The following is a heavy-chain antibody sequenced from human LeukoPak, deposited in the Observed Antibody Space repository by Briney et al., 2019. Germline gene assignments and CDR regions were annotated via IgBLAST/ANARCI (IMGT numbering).Heavy chain of an antibody. CDR1: GFTFSSYG. V-gene: IGHV3-33*06. Sequence: GGSLRLSCAASGFTFSSYGMHWVRQAPGKGLEWVAVIWYDGSNKYYADSVKGRFTISRDNSKNTLYLQMNSLRAEDTAVYYCAKALTWIQPFDYWGRGTLVTVSS. CDR3: AKALTWIQPFDY. D-gene: IGHD5-18*01. CDR2: IWYDGSNK. J-gene: IGHJ4*02.